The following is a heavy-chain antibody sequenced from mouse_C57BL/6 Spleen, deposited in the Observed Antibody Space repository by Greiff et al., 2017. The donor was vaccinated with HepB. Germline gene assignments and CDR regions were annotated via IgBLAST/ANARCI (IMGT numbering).Heavy chain of an antibody. Sequence: QVQLQQPGAELVKPGASVKLSCKASGYTFTSYWMHWVKQRPGQGLEWIGMIHPNSGSTNYNEKFKRKATLTVDKSSSTAYMQLSSRTSEDSAVYYCARRGYGSSYEAMDYWGQGTSVTVSS. J-gene: IGHJ4*01. CDR1: GYTFTSYW. CDR3: ARRGYGSSYEAMDY. D-gene: IGHD1-1*01. CDR2: IHPNSGST. V-gene: IGHV1-64*01.